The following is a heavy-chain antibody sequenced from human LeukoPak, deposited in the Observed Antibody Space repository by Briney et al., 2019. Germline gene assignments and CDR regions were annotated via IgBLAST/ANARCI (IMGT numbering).Heavy chain of an antibody. Sequence: SETLSLTCAVSGGSLSSGTYSWNWIRQPPGKGLEWVGYIFHSGSTYSSPSLKSRVTISVDTSQTQFSLKLSSVTAADTAMYYCARGYSDYPYFFDSWGQGALVTVSS. CDR3: ARGYSDYPYFFDS. CDR2: IFHSGST. D-gene: IGHD5-12*01. J-gene: IGHJ4*02. CDR1: GGSLSSGTYS. V-gene: IGHV4-30-2*01.